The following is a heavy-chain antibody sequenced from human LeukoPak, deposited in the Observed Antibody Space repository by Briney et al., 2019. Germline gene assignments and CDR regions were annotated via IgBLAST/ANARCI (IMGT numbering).Heavy chain of an antibody. V-gene: IGHV3-30*18. CDR1: GFTFSSYA. J-gene: IGHJ3*02. CDR2: ISYDGSKK. Sequence: GGSLRLSCAASGFTFSSYAMSWVRQAPGKGLEWVAVISYDGSKKYYADSVKGRFTISRDDSESTLYLQMNSLRADDTAVYYCAKDGGTAMVTDAFDIWGQGTMVTVSS. D-gene: IGHD5-18*01. CDR3: AKDGGTAMVTDAFDI.